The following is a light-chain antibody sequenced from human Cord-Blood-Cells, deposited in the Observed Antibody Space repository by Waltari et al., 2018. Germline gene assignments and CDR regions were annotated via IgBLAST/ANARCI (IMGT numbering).Light chain of an antibody. Sequence: YALTQAPAVSVASRQTVRITCQGHSLRSYYASWSQQKPGQATVLVIYGKNNRPSGIPDRFSGSSSGNTASLTITGTQAEDEADYYCNPWDSSRSHVVFGGGTKLTVL. CDR3: NPWDSSRSHVV. CDR1: SLRSYY. CDR2: GKN. V-gene: IGLV3-19*01. J-gene: IGLJ2*01.